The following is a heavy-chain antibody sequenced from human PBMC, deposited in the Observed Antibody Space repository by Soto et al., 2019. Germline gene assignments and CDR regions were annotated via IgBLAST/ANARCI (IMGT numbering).Heavy chain of an antibody. Sequence: QVQLVQSGAEVKKPGASVKVSCKASGYTFTSYGISWVRRAPGQGLEWMGWINAYNGNTNYAQTLQGRVTMTTDTSTSTAYMELRSLKTDDTAMYYCVRVLPPFDPRVQRTLVTVSS. D-gene: IGHD3-10*01. J-gene: IGHJ5*02. V-gene: IGHV1-18*01. CDR3: VRVLPPFDP. CDR1: GYTFTSYG. CDR2: INAYNGNT.